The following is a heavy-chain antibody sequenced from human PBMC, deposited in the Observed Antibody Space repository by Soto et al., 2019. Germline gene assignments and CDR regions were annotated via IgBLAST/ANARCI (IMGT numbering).Heavy chain of an antibody. Sequence: GGSLRLSYAASGVKFSDYYMSWIRQAPGKGLEWVSYISSSSSYTNYADSVKGRFTISRDNAKNSLYLQMNSLRAEDTAVYYCARDARAYSGYDNHAVLDYWGQGTLVTVSS. CDR2: ISSSSSYT. D-gene: IGHD5-12*01. CDR3: ARDARAYSGYDNHAVLDY. CDR1: GVKFSDYY. J-gene: IGHJ4*02. V-gene: IGHV3-11*05.